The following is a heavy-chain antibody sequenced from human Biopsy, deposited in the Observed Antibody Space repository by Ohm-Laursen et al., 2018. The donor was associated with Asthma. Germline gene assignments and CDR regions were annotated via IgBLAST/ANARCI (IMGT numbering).Heavy chain of an antibody. V-gene: IGHV1-3*01. J-gene: IGHJ6*02. Sequence: ASVKVSCKSSGYIFATNAMHWVRQAPGQRPEWMGWFNPGNGNAKVSEKFQGRVSITRDTSATTTYLEVSSLTSEDTAVYYCARSAETYSGFDSNYYGIDVWGQGTRVTVSS. D-gene: IGHD5-12*01. CDR2: FNPGNGNA. CDR3: ARSAETYSGFDSNYYGIDV. CDR1: GYIFATNA.